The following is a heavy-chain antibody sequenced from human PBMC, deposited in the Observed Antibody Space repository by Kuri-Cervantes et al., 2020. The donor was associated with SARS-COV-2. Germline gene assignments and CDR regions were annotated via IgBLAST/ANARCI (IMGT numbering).Heavy chain of an antibody. CDR2: IIPIFGTA. D-gene: IGHD2-15*01. CDR3: ARPLICGEGEYCSGGSWGWFDP. V-gene: IGHV1-69*05. J-gene: IGHJ5*02. Sequence: KVSCKASGGTFSSYAISWVRQAPGQGLEWMGGIIPIFGTANYAQKFQGRVTITTDESTSTAYMELSSLRSEDTAVYYCARPLICGEGEYCSGGSWGWFDPWGQGTLVTVSS. CDR1: GGTFSSYA.